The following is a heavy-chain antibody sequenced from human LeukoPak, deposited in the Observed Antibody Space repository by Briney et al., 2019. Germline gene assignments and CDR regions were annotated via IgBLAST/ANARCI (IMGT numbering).Heavy chain of an antibody. D-gene: IGHD6-13*01. Sequence: GESLKISCQGSGYTFTSYWIGWVRPMPGKGLEWMGIIYPGDSDTRYSPSFQGQVTMSADKSISTAYLQWSRLKASDTAMYYCARRDSSSYYYWGQGTLVTVSS. V-gene: IGHV5-51*01. J-gene: IGHJ4*02. CDR3: ARRDSSSYYY. CDR1: GYTFTSYW. CDR2: IYPGDSDT.